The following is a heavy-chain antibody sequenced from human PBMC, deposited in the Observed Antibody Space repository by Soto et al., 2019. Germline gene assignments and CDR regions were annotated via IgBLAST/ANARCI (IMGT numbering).Heavy chain of an antibody. Sequence: PSETLSLTCAVYGGSFSAYYWSWVRQPPGKGLEWIGEIIHSESTKYNPSLKSRVTISVDTSKNQFSLKLSSVTAADTAVYYCATQRPTDGRWEFANYYGMDFWGQGTPVTVSS. CDR3: ATQRPTDGRWEFANYYGMDF. D-gene: IGHD1-26*01. J-gene: IGHJ6*02. CDR1: GGSFSAYY. CDR2: IIHSEST. V-gene: IGHV4-34*12.